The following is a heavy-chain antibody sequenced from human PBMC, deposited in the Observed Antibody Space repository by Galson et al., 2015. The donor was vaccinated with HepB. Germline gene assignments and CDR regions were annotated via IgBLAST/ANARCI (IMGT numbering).Heavy chain of an antibody. CDR1: GYTFTSYA. CDR2: INAGNGNT. D-gene: IGHD3-3*01. J-gene: IGHJ4*02. CDR3: ARSYDFWSGLVGFDY. Sequence: SVKVSCKASGYTFTSYAMHWVRQAPGQRLEWMGWINAGNGNTKYSQKFQGRVTITRDTSASTAYMELSSLRSEDTAVYYCARSYDFWSGLVGFDYWGQGTLVTVSS. V-gene: IGHV1-3*01.